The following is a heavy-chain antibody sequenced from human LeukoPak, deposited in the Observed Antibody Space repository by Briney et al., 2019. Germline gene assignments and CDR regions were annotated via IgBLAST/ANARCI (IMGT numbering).Heavy chain of an antibody. Sequence: SETLSLTCTVPGGSISSVAYYWGWIRQPPGKGLEWIATIHNTGSTYYNPSLKSRITISIDASRNQISLELNSVTAADTAIYYCAKSHLGVPHDYWGQGTLVTVSS. CDR2: IHNTGST. J-gene: IGHJ4*02. D-gene: IGHD3-3*01. V-gene: IGHV4-39*01. CDR1: GGSISSVAYY. CDR3: AKSHLGVPHDY.